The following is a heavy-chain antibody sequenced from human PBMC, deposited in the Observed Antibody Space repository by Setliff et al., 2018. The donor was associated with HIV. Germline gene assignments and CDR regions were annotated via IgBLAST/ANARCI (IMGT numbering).Heavy chain of an antibody. CDR2: INYDGTGT. D-gene: IGHD4-17*01. CDR3: AKGVQSLRPYYFDS. V-gene: IGHV3-74*01. Sequence: GGSLRLSCTTSGFPFSRDWIHWVRQAPGKGLVWVSRINYDGTGTTYGEFGTGHFTISRDNSKNMLYLQMTSLGVEDTAVYYCAKGVQSLRPYYFDSWGPGTLVTVSS. CDR1: GFPFSRDW. J-gene: IGHJ4*02.